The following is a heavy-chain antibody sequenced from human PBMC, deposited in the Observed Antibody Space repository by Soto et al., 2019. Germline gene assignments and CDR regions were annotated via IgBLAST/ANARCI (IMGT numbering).Heavy chain of an antibody. CDR3: ARANWYSEY. Sequence: SETLSLTCTVSGCSINNHYWSWIRQPPGEGLEWIGYIYYTGSTNYNPSLKSRVTMSVDTSKNQFSLNLASLTAADTAIYYCARANWYSEYWGQGTLVTGSS. V-gene: IGHV4-59*11. D-gene: IGHD7-27*01. J-gene: IGHJ4*02. CDR1: GCSINNHY. CDR2: IYYTGST.